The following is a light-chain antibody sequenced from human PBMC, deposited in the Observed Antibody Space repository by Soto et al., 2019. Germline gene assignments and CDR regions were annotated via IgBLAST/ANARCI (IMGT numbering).Light chain of an antibody. CDR2: EVS. Sequence: QSVLTQPASVSGSPGQSITISCTGTSSDVGGYNYVSWYQQHPGKAPKLMIYEVSNRPSGVSNRFSGSKSGNTASLTISGLQAEDEADYYCSSYTSSSSLRVFGTGTQLTV. J-gene: IGLJ1*01. V-gene: IGLV2-14*01. CDR1: SSDVGGYNY. CDR3: SSYTSSSSLRV.